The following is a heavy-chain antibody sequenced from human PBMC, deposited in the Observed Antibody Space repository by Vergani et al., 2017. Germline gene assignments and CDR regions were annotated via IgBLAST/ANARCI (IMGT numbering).Heavy chain of an antibody. CDR3: ARLDYGILTGYRY. D-gene: IGHD3-9*01. Sequence: QVQVVQSGAEVKKSGASVKVSCKTSGYTFSNYYMHWVRQAPGQGLEWMGIINPSGGHTNYAQKFQGRVTMTRDTSTSTVYMELSSLRSEDPAIYYCARLDYGILTGYRYWVQGTLVTVSA. V-gene: IGHV1-46*03. CDR2: INPSGGHT. CDR1: GYTFSNYY. J-gene: IGHJ4*02.